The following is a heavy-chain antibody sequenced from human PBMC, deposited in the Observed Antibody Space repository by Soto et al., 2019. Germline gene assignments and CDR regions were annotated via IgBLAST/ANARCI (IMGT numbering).Heavy chain of an antibody. CDR1: GFMFDSYA. Sequence: EVRLLESGGGLVQPGGSLRLSCEASGFMFDSYAMSWVRRAPGKGLEWVSAISASGGDTYYSDSARGRFTISRDNSKSMQSLQMNSLSVEDTAVYYCTTIGLCGSGSCYWPVDYWGQAILVTV. CDR2: ISASGGDT. CDR3: TTIGLCGSGSCYWPVDY. D-gene: IGHD2-15*01. V-gene: IGHV3-23*01. J-gene: IGHJ4*02.